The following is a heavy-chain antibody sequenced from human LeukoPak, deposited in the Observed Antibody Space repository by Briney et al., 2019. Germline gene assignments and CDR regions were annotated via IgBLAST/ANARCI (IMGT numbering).Heavy chain of an antibody. V-gene: IGHV5-51*01. J-gene: IGHJ5*02. Sequence: GESLKISCKGSGYSFTSYWIGWVRQLPGKGLEWLGFIYPGDSDTRYSPSFQGQVTISADKSISTAYLQWSSLKASDTAMYYCASIPDFWRDGWFDPWGQGTLVTVSS. D-gene: IGHD3-3*01. CDR2: IYPGDSDT. CDR3: ASIPDFWRDGWFDP. CDR1: GYSFTSYW.